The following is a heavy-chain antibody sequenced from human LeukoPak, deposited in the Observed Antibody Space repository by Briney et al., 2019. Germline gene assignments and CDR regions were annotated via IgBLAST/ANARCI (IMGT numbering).Heavy chain of an antibody. CDR3: ARRRRYSSGPGYFQH. J-gene: IGHJ1*01. CDR1: GYTFTSYA. Sequence: ASVKVSCKASGYTFTSYAMHWVRQAPGQRLEWMGWINAGNGNTKYSQKFQGRVTITRDTSASTAYMELSSLRSEDTAVYYCARRRRYSSGPGYFQHWGQGTLVTVSS. V-gene: IGHV1-3*01. D-gene: IGHD6-19*01. CDR2: INAGNGNT.